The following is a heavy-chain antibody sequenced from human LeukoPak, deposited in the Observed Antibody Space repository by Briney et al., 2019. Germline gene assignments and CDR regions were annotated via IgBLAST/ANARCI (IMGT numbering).Heavy chain of an antibody. CDR1: GFTFSGYT. CDR2: ISGNGGST. CDR3: AKGGYYDSSGYYYDYYFDY. Sequence: PGGSLRLSCAASGFTFSGYTMSWVRQAPGKGLEWVSTISGNGGSTYYADSVKGRFTISRDNSENTLYLQVNSLRGEDTAVYYCAKGGYYDSSGYYYDYYFDYWGQGTLVTVSS. D-gene: IGHD3-22*01. J-gene: IGHJ4*02. V-gene: IGHV3-23*01.